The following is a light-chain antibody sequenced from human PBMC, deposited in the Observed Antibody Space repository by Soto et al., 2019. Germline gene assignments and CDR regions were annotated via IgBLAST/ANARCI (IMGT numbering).Light chain of an antibody. CDR2: GAS. J-gene: IGKJ5*01. CDR3: QQYNNWPHT. V-gene: IGKV3-15*01. CDR1: QSVSSN. Sequence: EIVMTQSPATLSVSPGERATLSCRASQSVSSNLAWYQQKPGQAPRLLIYGASTRATGIPARFSGIRSATDFTLTISSLQSEDFALYYCQQYNNWPHTFGQGTRLEIK.